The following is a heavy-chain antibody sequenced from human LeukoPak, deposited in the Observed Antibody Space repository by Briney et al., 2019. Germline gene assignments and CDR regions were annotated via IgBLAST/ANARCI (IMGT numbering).Heavy chain of an antibody. CDR2: INPTGGST. D-gene: IGHD3-10*01. CDR3: AREHYYGSGSYSDY. J-gene: IGHJ4*02. V-gene: IGHV1-46*01. Sequence: ASVKVSCKASGYTFTDYYIHWMRQAPGQGLEWMGIINPTGGSTSYAQTFQGRVTMTRDTSTSTVYLELSSLISEDTAVYYCAREHYYGSGSYSDYWGQGTLVTVSS. CDR1: GYTFTDYY.